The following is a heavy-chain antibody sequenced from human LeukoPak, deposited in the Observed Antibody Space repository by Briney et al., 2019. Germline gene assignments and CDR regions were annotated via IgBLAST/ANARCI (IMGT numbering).Heavy chain of an antibody. CDR2: IYHSGST. J-gene: IGHJ5*02. Sequence: SETLSLTCTVSGYSISSGYFWGWIRQPPGKGLEWIGTIYHSGSTYYNASLESRVTISVDTSKNQFSLKLSSVTAADTAVYYCARAYSSSWYFNWFDPWGQGTLVTVSP. CDR3: ARAYSSSWYFNWFDP. CDR1: GYSISSGYF. D-gene: IGHD6-13*01. V-gene: IGHV4-38-2*02.